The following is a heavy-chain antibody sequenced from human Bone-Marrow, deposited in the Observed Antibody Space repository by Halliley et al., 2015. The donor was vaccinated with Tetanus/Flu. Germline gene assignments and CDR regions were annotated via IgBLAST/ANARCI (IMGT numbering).Heavy chain of an antibody. CDR2: IIPLLRTA. CDR3: AAIAARMGNIDS. D-gene: IGHD6-6*01. J-gene: IGHJ4*02. V-gene: IGHV1-69*01. Sequence: QLVQSGAEEKKPGSSVKVSCKASGGTVSRYLISWVRQAPGQGLERMGGIIPLLRTANYAQKFQGRVTITAHESTSTVYMEVNSLGSQDTAVYYGAAIAARMGNIDSWGQGTLITVSS. CDR1: GGTVSRYL.